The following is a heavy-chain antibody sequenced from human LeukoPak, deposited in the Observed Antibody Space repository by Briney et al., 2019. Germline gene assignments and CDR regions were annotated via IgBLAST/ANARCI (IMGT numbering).Heavy chain of an antibody. CDR2: IYTSGST. Sequence: PSETLSLTCTVSGGSISSGSYYWSWIRQPAGKGLEWIGRIYTSGSTNYNPSLKSRVTISVDTSKNQFSLKLSSVTAADTAVYYCAREFSHSYYDSSGYYSRAFDIWGQGTMVTVSS. D-gene: IGHD3-22*01. CDR3: AREFSHSYYDSSGYYSRAFDI. J-gene: IGHJ3*02. CDR1: GGSISSGSYY. V-gene: IGHV4-61*02.